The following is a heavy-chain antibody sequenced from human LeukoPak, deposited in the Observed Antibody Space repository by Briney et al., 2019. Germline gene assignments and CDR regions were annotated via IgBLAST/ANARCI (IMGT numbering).Heavy chain of an antibody. V-gene: IGHV4-59*12. D-gene: IGHD3-22*01. CDR3: ARAPYYYDSSGYYGEENWFDP. CDR1: GGSISSYY. J-gene: IGHJ5*02. Sequence: NTSETLSLTCTVSGGSISSYYWSWIRQPPGKGLEWIGYIYYSGSTNYNPSLKSRVTMSVDTSKNQFSLKLSSVTAADTAVYYCARAPYYYDSSGYYGEENWFDPWGQGTLVTVSS. CDR2: IYYSGST.